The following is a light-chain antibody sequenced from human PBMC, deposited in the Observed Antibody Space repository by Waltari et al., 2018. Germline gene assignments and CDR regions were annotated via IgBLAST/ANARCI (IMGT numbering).Light chain of an antibody. V-gene: IGKV4-1*01. CDR3: QQYYDTPYT. J-gene: IGKJ2*01. CDR1: QSVLYSSNNKNY. CDR2: WAS. Sequence: DIVMTQSPDSLAVSLVERATINCKSSQSVLYSSNNKNYLAWYQQKPGQPPKLLIYWASTRESGAPDRFSGSGSGTDFTLTISSLQAEDVAVYYCQQYYDTPYTFGQGTKQEIK.